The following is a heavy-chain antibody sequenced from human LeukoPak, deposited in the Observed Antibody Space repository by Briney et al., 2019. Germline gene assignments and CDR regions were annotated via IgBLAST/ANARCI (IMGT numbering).Heavy chain of an antibody. J-gene: IGHJ4*02. CDR3: ARNFRYAVVTAIRRGAFDI. CDR2: ISAYNGNT. D-gene: IGHD2-21*02. CDR1: GYTFTSYG. Sequence: ASVKVSCKASGYTFTSYGISWVRQAPGQGLEWMGWISAYNGNTNYAQKLQGRVTMTTDTSTSTAYMELRSLRSDDTAVYYCARNFRYAVVTAIRRGAFDIWGQGTLVTVSS. V-gene: IGHV1-18*01.